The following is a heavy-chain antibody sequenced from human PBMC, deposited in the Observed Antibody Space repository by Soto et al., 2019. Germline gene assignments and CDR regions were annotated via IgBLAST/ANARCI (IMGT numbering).Heavy chain of an antibody. CDR1: GYTFTSYG. V-gene: IGHV1-18*01. CDR2: ISAYNGNT. J-gene: IGHJ4*02. Sequence: QVQLVQSGAEVKKPGASVKVSCKASGYTFTSYGISWVRQAPGQGLEWMGWISAYNGNTNYAQKLQGRVTMTTDTTTSTAYMELRSLRSDDTAVYYCAGRLSPVGALAGYFDYWGQGTLVTVSS. CDR3: AGRLSPVGALAGYFDY. D-gene: IGHD1-26*01.